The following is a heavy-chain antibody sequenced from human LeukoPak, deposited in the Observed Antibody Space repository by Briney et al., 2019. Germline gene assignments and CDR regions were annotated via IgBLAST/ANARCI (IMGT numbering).Heavy chain of an antibody. V-gene: IGHV3-66*01. Sequence: GGSLRLSCAASGFTVSTNYMSWVRQAPGKGLEWVSVIYRAGTTYYTDSVKGRFTISRDNSKNTLYLQMNSLRADDTAVYYCAGGTGMDVWGQGTPVTVSS. CDR2: IYRAGTT. CDR1: GFTVSTNY. J-gene: IGHJ6*02. CDR3: AGGTGMDV. D-gene: IGHD1-1*01.